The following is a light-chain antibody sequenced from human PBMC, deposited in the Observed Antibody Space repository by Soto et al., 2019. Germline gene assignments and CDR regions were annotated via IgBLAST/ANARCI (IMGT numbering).Light chain of an antibody. CDR1: QSITSW. Sequence: DIQMTQSPSTLSASVGDRVTITCRASQSITSWLAWYQRKPGKAPKLLMYDASSLHSGVPSRFSGSGSGTEFTLTISSLQPDDFATFYCQQYNSYPWTFGQGTKVDIK. V-gene: IGKV1-5*01. J-gene: IGKJ1*01. CDR3: QQYNSYPWT. CDR2: DAS.